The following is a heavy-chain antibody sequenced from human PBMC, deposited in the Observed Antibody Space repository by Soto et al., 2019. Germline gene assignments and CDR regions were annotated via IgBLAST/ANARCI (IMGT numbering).Heavy chain of an antibody. CDR3: ARGLLAGGYEFDY. CDR2: IWYDGSDK. CDR1: GFTFSSYG. J-gene: IGHJ4*02. D-gene: IGHD5-12*01. Sequence: QVQLVESGGGVVQPGRSLRLSCAASGFTFSSYGMHWVRQAPGKGLEWVAIIWYDGSDKYYSDSVKGRFTISRDNSKNTLYLQMNSLGGDDTAIYYCARGLLAGGYEFDYWGQGTLVTVSS. V-gene: IGHV3-33*01.